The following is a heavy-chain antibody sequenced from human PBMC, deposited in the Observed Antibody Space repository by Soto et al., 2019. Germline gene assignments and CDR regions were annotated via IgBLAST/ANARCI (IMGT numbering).Heavy chain of an antibody. CDR3: ARSSLYGMDV. Sequence: SETLSLTCSVSGGSISSGYYYWCWVRPPPGKGLVWIGNIYHSGNTYYDPSLQSRLIISIDTSKIRVSLKEGSLTAADTAVYYCARSSLYGMDVWGQGTTVTVSS. J-gene: IGHJ6*02. V-gene: IGHV4-30-4*01. CDR2: IYHSGNT. CDR1: GGSISSGYYY.